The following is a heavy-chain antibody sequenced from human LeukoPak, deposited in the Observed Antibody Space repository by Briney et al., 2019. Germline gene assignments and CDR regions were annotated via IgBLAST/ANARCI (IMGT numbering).Heavy chain of an antibody. CDR3: ARGTRDSGSYPHDAFDI. J-gene: IGHJ3*02. CDR1: GGSISSSSYY. D-gene: IGHD1-26*01. Sequence: PSEPLSLTCTVSGGSISSSSYYWGWIRQPPGKGLEWIGSIYYSGSTYYNPSLKSRVTISVDTSKNQFSLKLSSVTAADTAVYYCARGTRDSGSYPHDAFDIWGQGTMVTVSS. CDR2: IYYSGST. V-gene: IGHV4-39*07.